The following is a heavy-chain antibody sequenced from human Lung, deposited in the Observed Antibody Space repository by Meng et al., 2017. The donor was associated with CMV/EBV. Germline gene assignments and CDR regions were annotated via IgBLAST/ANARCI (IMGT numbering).Heavy chain of an antibody. D-gene: IGHD3-22*01. CDR1: INSGDYY. CDR2: IYYSGST. V-gene: IGHV4-30-4*01. J-gene: IGHJ4*02. CDR3: ARLLYYYDSGGYYRYFDY. Sequence: INSGDYYWSWIRQPPGKGMEWIGYIYYSGSTYYNPSLKSRLTMSVDTSKNQFSLKLSSVTAADTAVYYCARLLYYYDSGGYYRYFDYWGQGTLVTVSS.